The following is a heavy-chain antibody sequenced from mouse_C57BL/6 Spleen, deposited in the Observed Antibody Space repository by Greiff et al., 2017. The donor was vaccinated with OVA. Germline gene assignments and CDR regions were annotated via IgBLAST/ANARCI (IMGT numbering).Heavy chain of an antibody. D-gene: IGHD1-3*01. J-gene: IGHJ4*01. CDR1: GFSLSTSGMG. Sequence: QVTLKVCGPGILQSSQTLSLTCSFSGFSLSTSGMGVSWIRQPSGKGLEWLAHIYWDDDKRYNPSLKSRLTITKDTSRNQIFFKITSVDTADTATYYCARRVITFYTMDYWGQGTSVTVSS. CDR3: ARRVITFYTMDY. V-gene: IGHV8-12*01. CDR2: IYWDDDK.